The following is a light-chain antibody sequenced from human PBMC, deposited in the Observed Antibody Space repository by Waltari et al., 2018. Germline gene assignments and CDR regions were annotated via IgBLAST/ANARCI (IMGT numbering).Light chain of an antibody. CDR3: QQSYSALT. J-gene: IGKJ4*01. CDR1: QSLVYSDGNTY. CDR2: KVS. V-gene: IGKV2-30*01. Sequence: DAVLTQSPLSLPVTLGQPASISCRSSQSLVYSDGNTYLNWFQQRPGQSPRRLIYKVSDRDSGVPDRFSGSGSGTHFTLTINSLQPEDFATYYCQQSYSALTFGGGTNVEI.